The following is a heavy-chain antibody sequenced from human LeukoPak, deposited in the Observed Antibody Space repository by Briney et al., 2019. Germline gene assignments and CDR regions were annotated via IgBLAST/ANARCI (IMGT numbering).Heavy chain of an antibody. CDR3: ARGGRGYSYGVYYYYYYMDV. J-gene: IGHJ6*03. Sequence: ASVKVSCKASGYTFTSYAMHWVRQAPGQRLEWMGWINAGNGNTKYSQEFQGRVTITRDTSASTAYMELSSLRSEDMAVYYCARGGRGYSYGVYYYYYYMDVWGKGTTVTVSS. D-gene: IGHD5-18*01. CDR1: GYTFTSYA. CDR2: INAGNGNT. V-gene: IGHV1-3*03.